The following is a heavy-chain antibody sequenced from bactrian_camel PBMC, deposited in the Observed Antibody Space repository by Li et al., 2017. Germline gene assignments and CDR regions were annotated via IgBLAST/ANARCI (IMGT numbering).Heavy chain of an antibody. D-gene: IGHD7*01. V-gene: IGHV3-2*01. CDR2: ISPGGTTA. Sequence: QVQLVESGGGLVQPGGSLRLSCVASGFFFDAYSMSWVRQAPGKGLEWVSTISPGGTTAGYADSVKGRFILSRDNAKNSMYLQMNNMKSEDTALYYCAMGSGAANDHKGQGTQVTVS. CDR1: GFFFDAYS. J-gene: IGHJ4*01.